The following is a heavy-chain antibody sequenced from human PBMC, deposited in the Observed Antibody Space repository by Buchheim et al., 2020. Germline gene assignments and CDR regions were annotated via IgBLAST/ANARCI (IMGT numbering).Heavy chain of an antibody. D-gene: IGHD3-22*01. CDR3: ARGPSPYYDSSGYYQEGFDY. J-gene: IGHJ4*02. CDR1: GFTFSSYG. CDR2: IWYDGSNK. V-gene: IGHV3-33*01. Sequence: QVQLVESGGGVVQPGRSLRLSCAASGFTFSSYGMHWVRQAPGKGLEWVAVIWYDGSNKYYADSVKGRFTISRDNSKNTLYLQMNSLRAEDTAVYYCARGPSPYYDSSGYYQEGFDYWGQGTL.